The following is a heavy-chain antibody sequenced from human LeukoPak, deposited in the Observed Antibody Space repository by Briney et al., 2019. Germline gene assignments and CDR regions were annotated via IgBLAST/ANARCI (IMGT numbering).Heavy chain of an antibody. CDR2: IYYSGTT. V-gene: IGHV4-34*01. CDR3: AKGAGGFSYYNWFDP. Sequence: PSETLSLTCAVYGGSFSGYHWGWIRQPPGKGLEWIGSIYYSGTTHYSPSLESRVTISVDTSKNQFSLKLASVTAADTAIYYCAKGAGGFSYYNWFDPWGQGTLVTVSS. D-gene: IGHD5-18*01. CDR1: GGSFSGYH. J-gene: IGHJ5*02.